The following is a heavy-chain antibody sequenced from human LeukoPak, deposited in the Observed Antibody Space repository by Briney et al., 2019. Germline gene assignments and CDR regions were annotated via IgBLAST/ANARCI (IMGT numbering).Heavy chain of an antibody. D-gene: IGHD1-26*01. CDR1: GFTVSSNY. V-gene: IGHV3-48*01. CDR2: ISSSSSTI. Sequence: GGSLRLSCAASGFTVSSNYMSWVRQAPGKGLEWVSYISSSSSTIYYADSVKGRFTISRDNAKNSLYLQMNSLRAEDTAVYYCAGGLSGLDYWGQGTLVTVSS. CDR3: AGGLSGLDY. J-gene: IGHJ4*02.